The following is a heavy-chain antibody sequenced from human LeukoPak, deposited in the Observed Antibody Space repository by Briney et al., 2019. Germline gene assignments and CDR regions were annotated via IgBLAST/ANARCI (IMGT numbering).Heavy chain of an antibody. CDR3: ARRFYYGSGSYQPFDY. V-gene: IGHV5-51*01. CDR2: IYPGDSDT. Sequence: PGESLKISCKGSGYSFTSYWIGCVRQMPWKGLEWMGIIYPGDSDTRYSPSFQGQVTISADKSISTAYLQWSSLKASDTAMYYCARRFYYGSGSYQPFDYWGQGTLVTVSS. J-gene: IGHJ4*02. CDR1: GYSFTSYW. D-gene: IGHD3-10*01.